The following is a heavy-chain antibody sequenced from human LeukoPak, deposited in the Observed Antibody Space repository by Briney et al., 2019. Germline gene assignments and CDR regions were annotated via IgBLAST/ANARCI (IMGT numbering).Heavy chain of an antibody. CDR1: GYSISSGYY. D-gene: IGHD2/OR15-2a*01. V-gene: IGHV4-38-2*01. Sequence: SETLSLTCAVSGYSISSGYYWGWIRQPPGKGLEWIGSLYHSGNTYYNPSLKSRVTISVDTSKNHFSLKLTSVTAADTAVYYCGRVVDMAALAGTGKYSFDYWGQGTLVTVSS. J-gene: IGHJ4*02. CDR2: LYHSGNT. CDR3: GRVVDMAALAGTGKYSFDY.